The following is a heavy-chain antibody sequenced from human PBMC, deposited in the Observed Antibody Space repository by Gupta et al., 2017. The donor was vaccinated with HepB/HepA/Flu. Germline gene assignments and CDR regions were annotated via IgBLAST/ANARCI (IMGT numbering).Heavy chain of an antibody. Sequence: EVQLVESGGGLVQPGRSLRLSCTASGFTFGDYAMSWVRQAPGKGLEWVGFIRSKAYGGKTEYAAAVKGRFTISRDDAKSIAYLQMKSLKTEDTAVYYCTRDPWPVGATFDPGGQGTLVTVSS. CDR2: IRSKAYGGKT. CDR3: TRDPWPVGATFDP. CDR1: GFTFGDYA. J-gene: IGHJ5*02. V-gene: IGHV3-49*04. D-gene: IGHD1-26*01.